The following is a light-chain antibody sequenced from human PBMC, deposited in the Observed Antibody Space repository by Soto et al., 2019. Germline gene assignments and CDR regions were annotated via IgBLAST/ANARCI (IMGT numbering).Light chain of an antibody. Sequence: EIVLTQSPGSLSLSPGERATLSCRASQSVSSTFFAWYQQRPGQAPRLLMYGASSRATGIPERFSGSGSGTDFTLTISRLENEYFALYYCQQSDSSVTFGQGTKVEIK. V-gene: IGKV3-20*01. CDR2: GAS. CDR3: QQSDSSVT. J-gene: IGKJ1*01. CDR1: QSVSSTF.